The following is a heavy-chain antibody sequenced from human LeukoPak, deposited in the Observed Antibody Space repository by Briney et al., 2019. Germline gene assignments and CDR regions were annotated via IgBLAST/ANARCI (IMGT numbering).Heavy chain of an antibody. CDR1: GGSISSYY. J-gene: IGHJ4*02. V-gene: IGHV4-59*01. D-gene: IGHD6-19*01. Sequence: SETLSLTCTVSGGSISSYYWSWIRQPPGKGLEWIGYIYYSGSTNYNPSLKSRVTISVDTSKNQFSLKLSSVTAADTAVYYRARGGAVAMDYWGQGTLVTVSS. CDR3: ARGGAVAMDY. CDR2: IYYSGST.